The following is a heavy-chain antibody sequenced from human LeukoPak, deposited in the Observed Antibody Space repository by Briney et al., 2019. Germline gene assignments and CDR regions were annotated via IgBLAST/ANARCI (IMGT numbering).Heavy chain of an antibody. CDR1: GFTFNSYG. CDR3: AKGQQLARRPGSC. V-gene: IGHV3-23*01. J-gene: IGHJ4*02. Sequence: GGSLRLSCAASGFTFNSYGMNWVRQAPGKGLEWVSAISTSGGRTYYADSVKGRFTISRDNSKNTLYLQMNSLRAEDTAVYYCAKGQQLARRPGSCWGQGTLVTVS. D-gene: IGHD6-13*01. CDR2: ISTSGGRT.